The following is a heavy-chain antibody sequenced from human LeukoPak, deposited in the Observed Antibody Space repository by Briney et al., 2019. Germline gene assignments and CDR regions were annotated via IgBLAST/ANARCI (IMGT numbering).Heavy chain of an antibody. D-gene: IGHD3-22*01. CDR1: GGTFSSYA. CDR3: ARDDHNYYDSSGYYYGYYYYGMDV. CDR2: IIPILGIA. J-gene: IGHJ6*02. V-gene: IGHV1-69*04. Sequence: SVTVSCKSSGGTFSSYAISWVRQAPGQGLEWMGRIIPILGIANYAQKFQGRVTITADKSTSTAYMELSSLRSEDTAVYYCARDDHNYYDSSGYYYGYYYYGMDVWGQGTTVTVSS.